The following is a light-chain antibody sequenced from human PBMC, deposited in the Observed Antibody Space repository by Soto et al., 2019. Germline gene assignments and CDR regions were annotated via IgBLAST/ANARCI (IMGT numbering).Light chain of an antibody. V-gene: IGKV3-15*01. CDR3: KQYNNWPVT. CDR2: GAY. Sequence: EIVMTQSPATLSVSPGERATLSCRASQSVSSNLAWYQQKPGQVPRLLIYGAYTRATGIPARFSGSGSGTEFTLTIRSLQSEDFAVYYCKQYNNWPVTFGQGTKVDIK. J-gene: IGKJ1*01. CDR1: QSVSSN.